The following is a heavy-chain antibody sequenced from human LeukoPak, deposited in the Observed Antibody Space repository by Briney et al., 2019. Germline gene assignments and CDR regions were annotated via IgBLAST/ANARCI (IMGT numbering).Heavy chain of an antibody. Sequence: GASLRLSCAASGFTFRNYAMSWVRQAPGKGLGWVSAVSGRDDSTYYADSVKGRFTISRDNSKNTLYLQMNSLRAEDTAVYYCAKWGDYDILTGYYDSDYWGQGTLVTVSS. CDR1: GFTFRNYA. J-gene: IGHJ4*02. D-gene: IGHD3-9*01. CDR2: VSGRDDST. V-gene: IGHV3-23*01. CDR3: AKWGDYDILTGYYDSDY.